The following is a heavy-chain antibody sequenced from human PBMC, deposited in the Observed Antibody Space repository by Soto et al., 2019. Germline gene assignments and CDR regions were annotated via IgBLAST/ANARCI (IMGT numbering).Heavy chain of an antibody. CDR2: IYYSGNT. J-gene: IGHJ3*02. V-gene: IGHV4-30-4*01. Sequence: SETLSLTCTVSGDSISSGDYYWSWIRQPPGKGLEWIGCIYYSGNTYYNPSLKRRFSISMDTSKNQFSLQLDSVTAADTAVYYCAREVGEVDYSSSSDAFDIWGQGTMVTVSS. D-gene: IGHD6-6*01. CDR3: AREVGEVDYSSSSDAFDI. CDR1: GDSISSGDYY.